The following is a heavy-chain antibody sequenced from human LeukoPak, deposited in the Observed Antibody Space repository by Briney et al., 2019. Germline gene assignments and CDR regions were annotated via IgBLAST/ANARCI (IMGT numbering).Heavy chain of an antibody. CDR1: GGSISSGDYY. Sequence: SQTLSLTCTVSGGSISSGDYYWSWIRQPPGKGLEWIGYIYYSGSTYYNPSLKSRVTISVDTSKNQFSLKLSSVTAADTAVYYCARDQVLVAVSGTEDAFDIWGQGTMVTVSS. D-gene: IGHD6-19*01. CDR3: ARDQVLVAVSGTEDAFDI. CDR2: IYYSGST. V-gene: IGHV4-30-4*01. J-gene: IGHJ3*02.